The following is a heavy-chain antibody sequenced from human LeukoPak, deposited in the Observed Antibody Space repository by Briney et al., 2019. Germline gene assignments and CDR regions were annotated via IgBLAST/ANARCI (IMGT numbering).Heavy chain of an antibody. J-gene: IGHJ3*02. D-gene: IGHD3-22*01. CDR3: ARGPNYYDSSGPMHAFDI. Sequence: PGGSLRLSCVASGFTFRNYWMYWVRQAPGKGLVWLSRINPDGSSTTYADSVKGRLTISRDNAKNSLYLQMNSLRAEDTAVYYCARGPNYYDSSGPMHAFDIWGQGTMVTVSS. V-gene: IGHV3-74*01. CDR1: GFTFRNYW. CDR2: INPDGSST.